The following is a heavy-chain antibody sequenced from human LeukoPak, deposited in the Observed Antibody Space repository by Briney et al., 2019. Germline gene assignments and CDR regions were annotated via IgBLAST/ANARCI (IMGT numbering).Heavy chain of an antibody. CDR1: GGSFSGYY. J-gene: IGHJ4*02. D-gene: IGHD3-22*01. Sequence: SETLSLTCAVYGGSFSGYYWSWIRQPPGKGLEWIGYIYYSGSTNYNPSLKSRVTISVDTSKNQFSLKLSSVTAADTAVYYCARGGDYYDSSGYYYWGQGTLVTVSS. CDR3: ARGGDYYDSSGYYY. CDR2: IYYSGST. V-gene: IGHV4-59*01.